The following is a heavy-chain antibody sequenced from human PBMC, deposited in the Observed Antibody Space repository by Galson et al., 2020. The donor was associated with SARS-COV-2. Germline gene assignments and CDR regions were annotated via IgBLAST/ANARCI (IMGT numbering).Heavy chain of an antibody. Sequence: GESLKISCAAFGFTFSSYWMTWVRQAPGKGLEWVANIKQDGSEKYYVDSVKGRFTISRDNAKNSLYLQMDSLRADDTAVYYCARPSSGYDWGGAFDIWGQGTMVTVSS. D-gene: IGHD5-12*01. V-gene: IGHV3-7*01. J-gene: IGHJ3*02. CDR2: IKQDGSEK. CDR1: GFTFSSYW. CDR3: ARPSSGYDWGGAFDI.